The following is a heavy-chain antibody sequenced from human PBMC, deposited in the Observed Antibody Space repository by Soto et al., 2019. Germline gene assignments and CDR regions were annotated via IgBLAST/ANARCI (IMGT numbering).Heavy chain of an antibody. CDR2: INAGNGNT. Sequence: GASVKVSCKSSGYTFTSYAMHCVRQAPGQRLEWMGWINAGNGNTKYSQKFQGRVTITRDTSASTAYMELSSLRSEDTAVYYCASNSGVLPTPHLYYFDYWGQGTLVTVSS. J-gene: IGHJ4*02. V-gene: IGHV1-3*01. D-gene: IGHD3-10*01. CDR1: GYTFTSYA. CDR3: ASNSGVLPTPHLYYFDY.